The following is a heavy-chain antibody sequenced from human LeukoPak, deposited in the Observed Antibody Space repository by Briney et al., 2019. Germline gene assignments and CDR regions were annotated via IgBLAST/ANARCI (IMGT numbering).Heavy chain of an antibody. CDR3: ARLHYGSGSYHKSDAFDI. V-gene: IGHV1-2*02. CDR2: INPNSGGT. CDR1: GYTFTGYY. Sequence: ASVKVSCKASGYTFTGYYMHWVRQAPGQGLEWMGWINPNSGGTNYAQKFQGRVTMTRDTSISTAYMELSRLRSDDTAVYYCARLHYGSGSYHKSDAFDIWGQGTMVTVSS. D-gene: IGHD3-10*01. J-gene: IGHJ3*02.